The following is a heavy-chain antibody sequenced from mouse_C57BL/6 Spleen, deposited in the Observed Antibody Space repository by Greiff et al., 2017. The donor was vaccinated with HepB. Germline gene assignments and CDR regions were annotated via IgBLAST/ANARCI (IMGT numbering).Heavy chain of an antibody. V-gene: IGHV1-64*01. CDR1: GYTFTSYW. D-gene: IGHD1-1*01. Sequence: VQLQQSGAELVKPGASVKLSCKASGYTFTSYWMHWVKQRPGQGLEWIGMIHPNSGSTNYNEKFKSKATLTVDKSSSTAYMQLSSLTSEDSAVYYCARAYGSSYVFAYWGQGTLVTVSA. CDR2: IHPNSGST. CDR3: ARAYGSSYVFAY. J-gene: IGHJ3*01.